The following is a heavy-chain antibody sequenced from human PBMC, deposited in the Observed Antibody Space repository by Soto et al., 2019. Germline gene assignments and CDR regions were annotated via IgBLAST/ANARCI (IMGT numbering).Heavy chain of an antibody. CDR2: ISGSGGST. CDR3: AKEVISGSRFYYYSYMDV. V-gene: IGHV3-23*01. Sequence: EVQLLESGGGLVQPGGSLRLSCAASGFTFSSYAMSWVRQAPGKGLEWVSGISGSGGSTYYADSVKGRFTISRDNSKNTLYLQMNSLRAEDTAVYYCAKEVISGSRFYYYSYMDVWGKGTTVTASS. D-gene: IGHD3-22*01. CDR1: GFTFSSYA. J-gene: IGHJ6*03.